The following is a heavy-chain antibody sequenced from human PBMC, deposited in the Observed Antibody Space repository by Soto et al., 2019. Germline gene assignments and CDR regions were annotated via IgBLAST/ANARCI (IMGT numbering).Heavy chain of an antibody. J-gene: IGHJ3*01. Sequence: ASVKVSCKASGYTFTSYYMHWVRQAPGQGLEWMGIINPSGGSTSYARKFQGRLTMTRDTSTSTVYMELSSLRSEDTAVYYCAKALTGYYYDSSGYWCLAFDFWGQGTMVTVSS. V-gene: IGHV1-46*01. CDR3: AKALTGYYYDSSGYWCLAFDF. CDR1: GYTFTSYY. D-gene: IGHD3-22*01. CDR2: INPSGGST.